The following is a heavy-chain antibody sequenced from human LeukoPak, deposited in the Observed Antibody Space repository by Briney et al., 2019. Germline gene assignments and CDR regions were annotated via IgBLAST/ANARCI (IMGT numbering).Heavy chain of an antibody. Sequence: GASVKVSCKASGGTFSSYAISWVRQAPGQGLEWMGGIIPIFGTATYAQKFQGRVTITADESTSTAYMELSSLRSEDTAVYYCARGEQQLAYFDYWGQGTLVTVSP. CDR1: GGTFSSYA. CDR3: ARGEQQLAYFDY. CDR2: IIPIFGTA. D-gene: IGHD6-13*01. J-gene: IGHJ4*02. V-gene: IGHV1-69*13.